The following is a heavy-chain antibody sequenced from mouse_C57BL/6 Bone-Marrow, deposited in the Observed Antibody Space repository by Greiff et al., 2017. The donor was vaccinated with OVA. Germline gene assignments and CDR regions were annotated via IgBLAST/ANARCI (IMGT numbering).Heavy chain of an antibody. CDR2: ISYSGST. CDR1: GYSITSDY. Sequence: EVKLMESGPGLAKPSQTLSLTCSVTGYSITSDYWNWIRKFPGNKLEYMGYISYSGSTYYNPSLKSRISITRDTSKNQYYLQLNSVTTEDTATYYCARYPYYGSSYGAMDYWGQGTSVTVSS. V-gene: IGHV3-8*01. CDR3: ARYPYYGSSYGAMDY. J-gene: IGHJ4*01. D-gene: IGHD1-1*01.